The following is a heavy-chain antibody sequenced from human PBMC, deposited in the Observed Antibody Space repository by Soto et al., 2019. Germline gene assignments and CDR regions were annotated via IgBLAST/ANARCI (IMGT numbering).Heavy chain of an antibody. CDR3: ARDSGRGESQSFDF. V-gene: IGHV3-33*01. Sequence: QVQLVESGGGVVQPGKSLRLSCAGSGFILSSYGMHWVRQAPGKGPEWVAVIWYDGSNKYHADSVKGRFTVSRDNSKNTLYLQMDSMRAEDTAVYYCARDSGRGESQSFDFWGQGTVVTVAS. J-gene: IGHJ3*01. CDR2: IWYDGSNK. CDR1: GFILSSYG.